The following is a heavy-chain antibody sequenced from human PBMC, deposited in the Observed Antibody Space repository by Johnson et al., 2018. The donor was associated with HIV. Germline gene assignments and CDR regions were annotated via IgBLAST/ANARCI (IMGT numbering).Heavy chain of an antibody. CDR2: IKQDGTEK. CDR1: GFTFSHAW. CDR3: ARGGNFAAD. D-gene: IGHD3-16*01. V-gene: IGHV3-7*04. J-gene: IGHJ1*01. Sequence: VQVVESGGGLVKPGGSLRLSCAASGFTFSHAWMSWVRQTPGKGLEWVANIKQDGTEKYYVDSVRGRFTISRDNAKNSVYLQMNNLRAEDTAIYYCARGGNFAADWGQGTLVTVSS.